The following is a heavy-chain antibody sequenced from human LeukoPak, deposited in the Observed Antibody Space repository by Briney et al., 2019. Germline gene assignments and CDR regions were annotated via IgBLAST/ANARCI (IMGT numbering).Heavy chain of an antibody. CDR1: GYTFSSYY. J-gene: IGHJ6*03. V-gene: IGHV1-46*01. CDR3: ARGPPGGLWFGELFGVNYYYYYYMDV. D-gene: IGHD3-10*01. CDR2: ISPSGGST. Sequence: ASVKVSCKASGYTFSSYYIHWVRQAPGQGLEWMGIISPSGGSTSYAQKFQGRVTMTRDMSTSTVYMELSSLRSEDTAVYYCARGPPGGLWFGELFGVNYYYYYYMDVWGKGTTVTISS.